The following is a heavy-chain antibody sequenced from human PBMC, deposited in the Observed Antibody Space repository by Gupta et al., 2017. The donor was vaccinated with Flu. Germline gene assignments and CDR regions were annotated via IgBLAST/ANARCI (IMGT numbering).Heavy chain of an antibody. D-gene: IGHD3-3*01. V-gene: IGHV3-23*01. CDR2: IRCSGGST. CDR1: GFTFSSYA. J-gene: IGHJ4*02. Sequence: EVQLLESGGGLVQPGGYLRLSCAASGFTFSSYAMSWVRQAPGKGLEWVSAIRCSGGSTYYADAVNSRFTISRVNSKNTLYLQMNSLRAEETAVYYCAKSSVRGVFIIYFDYWGQGTLVTVSS. CDR3: AKSSVRGVFIIYFDY.